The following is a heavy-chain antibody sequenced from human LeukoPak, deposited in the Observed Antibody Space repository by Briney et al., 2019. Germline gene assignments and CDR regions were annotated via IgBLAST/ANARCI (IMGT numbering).Heavy chain of an antibody. CDR1: GHTFTGFY. Sequence: ASVKVSCKASGHTFTGFYIHWVRQAPGQGLEWMGWINPNNGDTNYAQNFHGSVTLTRDTSINTAYMELSGLRSDDTAVYYCGTSSPFSYYFDSWGQGTLVTVSS. D-gene: IGHD2-2*01. J-gene: IGHJ4*02. V-gene: IGHV1-2*02. CDR2: INPNNGDT. CDR3: GTSSPFSYYFDS.